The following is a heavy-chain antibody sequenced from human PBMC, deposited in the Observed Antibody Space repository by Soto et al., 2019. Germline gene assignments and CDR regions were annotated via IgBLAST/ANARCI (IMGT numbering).Heavy chain of an antibody. V-gene: IGHV1-69*04. J-gene: IGHJ4*02. Sequence: ASVKVSCKASGGTFSSYTISWVRQAPGQGLEWMGRIIPILGIANYAQKFQGRVTITADKSTSTAYMELSSLRSEDTAVYYCARDLISAGTPAYWGQGTLVPVSS. CDR3: ARDLISAGTPAY. D-gene: IGHD1-1*01. CDR1: GGTFSSYT. CDR2: IIPILGIA.